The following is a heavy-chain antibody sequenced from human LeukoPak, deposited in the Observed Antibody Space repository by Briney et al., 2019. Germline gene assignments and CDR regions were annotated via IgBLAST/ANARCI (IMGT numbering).Heavy chain of an antibody. V-gene: IGHV3-21*01. J-gene: IGHJ5*02. Sequence: PGGSLRLSCAASGFTFSSYSMNWVRQAPGKGLEWVSSISSSSSYIYYADSVKGRFTISRDNAKNSLYLQMNSLRAEDTAVYYCARGHDYGDQQWFDPWGQGTLVIVSS. CDR2: ISSSSSYI. D-gene: IGHD4-17*01. CDR1: GFTFSSYS. CDR3: ARGHDYGDQQWFDP.